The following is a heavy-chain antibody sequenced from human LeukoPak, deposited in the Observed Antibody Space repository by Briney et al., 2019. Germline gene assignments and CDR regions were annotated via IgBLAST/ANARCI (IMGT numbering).Heavy chain of an antibody. V-gene: IGHV3-23*01. CDR1: EFTFSSYA. CDR3: AKRGDGFWSGYYPAPKFDY. J-gene: IGHJ4*02. D-gene: IGHD3-3*01. Sequence: GGSLRLSCAASEFTFSSYAMSWVRQAPGKGLEWVSAITGSGGSTYYADSVKGRFTISRGNSKNTLYLQMNSLRAEDTAVYYCAKRGDGFWSGYYPAPKFDYWGQGTLVTVSS. CDR2: ITGSGGST.